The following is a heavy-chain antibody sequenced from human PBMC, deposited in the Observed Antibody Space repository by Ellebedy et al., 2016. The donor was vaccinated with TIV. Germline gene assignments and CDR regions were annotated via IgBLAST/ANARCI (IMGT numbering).Heavy chain of an antibody. CDR3: ATRTMVRGVIGVGNWFDP. CDR1: GGSISSSSYY. V-gene: IGHV4-39*01. D-gene: IGHD3-10*01. Sequence: MPSETLSLTCTVSGGSISSSSYYWGWIRQPPGKGLEWIGSIYYSGSTYYNPSLKSRVTISVDTSKNQFSLKLSSVTAADTAVYYCATRTMVRGVIGVGNWFDPWGQGTLVTVSS. J-gene: IGHJ5*02. CDR2: IYYSGST.